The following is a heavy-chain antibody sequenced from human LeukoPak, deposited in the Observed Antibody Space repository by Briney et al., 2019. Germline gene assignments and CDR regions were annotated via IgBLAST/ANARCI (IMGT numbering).Heavy chain of an antibody. CDR1: GYTFTGYY. D-gene: IGHD6-13*01. V-gene: IGHV1-2*02. Sequence: ASVKVSCKASGYTFTGYYMHWVRQAPGQGLEWMGWINPNSGGTNYAQKFQGRVTMTRDTSISTAYMELSRLRSDDTAVYYCARDSSFGTIVAAGTCDYWGQGTLVTVSS. CDR2: INPNSGGT. J-gene: IGHJ4*02. CDR3: ARDSSFGTIVAAGTCDY.